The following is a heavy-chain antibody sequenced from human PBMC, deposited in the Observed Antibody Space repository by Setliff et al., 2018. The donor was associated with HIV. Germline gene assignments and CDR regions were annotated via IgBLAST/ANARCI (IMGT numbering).Heavy chain of an antibody. CDR3: ARGPPGSSIGWYVGY. V-gene: IGHV4-34*01. CDR2: IDHTGSA. CDR1: GGSFSAYY. Sequence: SETLSLTCAVSGGSFSAYYWTWIRQSPHKGLEWVGGIDHTGSAYYNPSLTSRVTISVDTSKNRFSLELSSVTAADTALYYCARGPPGSSIGWYVGYWGQGTLVTVSS. J-gene: IGHJ4*02. D-gene: IGHD6-19*01.